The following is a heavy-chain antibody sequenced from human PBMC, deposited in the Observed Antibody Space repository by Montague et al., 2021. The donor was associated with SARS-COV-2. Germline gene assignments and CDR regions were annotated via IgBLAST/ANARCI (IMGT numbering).Heavy chain of an antibody. CDR2: ISQSGNT. CDR1: GGSFSRYY. Sequence: SETLSLTCAVSGGSFSRYYWSWIRQPPGKGLGWIGEISQSGNTKYNPSLQSRVCISLDTSRNKFSLKVSSVTAADTAIYYCARLGDGIVPSPILGLGPYYSFYYMNDW. CDR3: ARLGDGIVPSPILGLGPYYSFYYMND. J-gene: IGHJ6*03. V-gene: IGHV4-34*01. D-gene: IGHD2-2*02.